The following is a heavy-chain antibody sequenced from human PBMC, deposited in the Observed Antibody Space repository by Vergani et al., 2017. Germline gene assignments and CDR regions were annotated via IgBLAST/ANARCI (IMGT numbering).Heavy chain of an antibody. D-gene: IGHD3-22*01. CDR2: ISSSSSYT. CDR3: ARFLDYYDSSSGFDY. CDR1: GFTFSDYY. V-gene: IGHV3-11*05. J-gene: IGHJ4*02. Sequence: QVQLVESGGGLVKPGGSLRLSCAASGFTFSDYYMRWIRQAPGKGLEWVSYISSSSSYTNYADSVKGRFTISRDNAKNSLYLQMNSLRAEDTALYYCARFLDYYDSSSGFDYWGQGTLVTVSS.